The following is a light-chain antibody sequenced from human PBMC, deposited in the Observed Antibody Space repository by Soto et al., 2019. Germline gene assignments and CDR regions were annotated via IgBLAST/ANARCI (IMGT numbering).Light chain of an antibody. Sequence: EIVLTQSPATLSLSPGEGATLSCRASQSVSSYLAWYQQKPGQAPRLLIYDASNRATGIPAGFSGSGSGTDFTLTISSLEPEDFAVYYCQQRSNWPSITFGQGTRLEIK. CDR2: DAS. J-gene: IGKJ5*01. CDR1: QSVSSY. CDR3: QQRSNWPSIT. V-gene: IGKV3-11*01.